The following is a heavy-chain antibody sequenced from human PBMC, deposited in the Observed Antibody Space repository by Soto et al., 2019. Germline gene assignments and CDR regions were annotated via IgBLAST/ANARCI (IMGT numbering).Heavy chain of an antibody. J-gene: IGHJ6*02. CDR2: IYYSGST. CDR3: ASSGSYHNHAVDV. Sequence: HLQLQESGPGLVKASETLSLTCTVSGGSISSSSYYWSWIRQPPGKGLEWIGSIYYSGSTYHNPSLKSRVTISVDTSKNQFSLKLSSVTAADTAVYHCASSGSYHNHAVDVWGQGTTVTVSS. D-gene: IGHD1-26*01. V-gene: IGHV4-39*01. CDR1: GGSISSSSYY.